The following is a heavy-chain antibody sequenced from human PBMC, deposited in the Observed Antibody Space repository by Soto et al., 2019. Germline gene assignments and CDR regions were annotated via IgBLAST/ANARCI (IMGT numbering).Heavy chain of an antibody. CDR2: IWYDGSNK. V-gene: IGHV3-33*01. CDR3: ARDLYSSSPGEFDY. CDR1: GFTFSSYG. Sequence: GSLRLSCAASGFTFSSYGMHWVRQAPGKGLEWVAVIWYDGSNKYYADSVKGRFTISRDNSKNTLYLQMNSLRAEDTAVYYCARDLYSSSPGEFDYWGQGTLVTVSS. J-gene: IGHJ4*02. D-gene: IGHD6-6*01.